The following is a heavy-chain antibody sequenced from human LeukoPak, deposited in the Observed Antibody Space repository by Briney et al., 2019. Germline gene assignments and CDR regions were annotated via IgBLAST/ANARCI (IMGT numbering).Heavy chain of an antibody. D-gene: IGHD3-10*01. J-gene: IGHJ6*02. CDR1: GFSFSDYY. CDR3: ARWSGGRDWLYHYGMDV. Sequence: GGSLRLSCAASGFSFSDYYMSWIRQPPGKGLEWISYISSNGTVSFYADSVKGRFTISRDNAKTSFYLEMHSLRAADTAVYYCARWSGGRDWLYHYGMDVWGQGTTVTVSS. CDR2: ISSNGTVS. V-gene: IGHV3-11*01.